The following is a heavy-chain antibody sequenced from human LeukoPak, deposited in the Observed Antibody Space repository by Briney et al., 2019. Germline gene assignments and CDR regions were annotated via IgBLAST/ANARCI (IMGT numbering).Heavy chain of an antibody. CDR1: GGTFSSYA. D-gene: IGHD6-6*01. V-gene: IGHV1-69*05. J-gene: IGHJ3*02. CDR2: IIPIFGTA. Sequence: SVKVSCKASGGTFSSYAISWVRQAPGQGLEWMGGIIPIFGTANYAQKLQGRVTMTTDTSTSTAYMELRSLRSDDTAVYYCAREKYSSSSGSAFDIWGQGTMVTVSS. CDR3: AREKYSSSSGSAFDI.